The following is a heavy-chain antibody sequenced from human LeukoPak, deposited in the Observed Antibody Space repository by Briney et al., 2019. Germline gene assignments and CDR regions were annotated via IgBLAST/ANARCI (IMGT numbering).Heavy chain of an antibody. Sequence: SETLSLTCTVSDGSLSSFYWSWIRQPPGKGLEWIGYIYYSGSTNYNPSLQSRVTISIDTSQNQFSLKLTSVTAADTAVYYCARERMVAAGGLFGTTVNAQFDYWGQGTLVTVSS. J-gene: IGHJ4*02. CDR1: DGSLSSFY. D-gene: IGHD4-17*01. V-gene: IGHV4-59*01. CDR2: IYYSGST. CDR3: ARERMVAAGGLFGTTVNAQFDY.